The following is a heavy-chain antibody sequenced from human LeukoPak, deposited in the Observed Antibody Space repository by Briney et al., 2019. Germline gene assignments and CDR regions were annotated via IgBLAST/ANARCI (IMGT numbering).Heavy chain of an antibody. D-gene: IGHD1-7*01. CDR3: ARGGTGTADDAFDI. CDR2: IYYSGST. V-gene: IGHV4-59*08. J-gene: IGHJ3*02. Sequence: SETLSLTCIVSGGSISSYYWSWIRQPPGKGLEWIGYIYYSGSTYYNPSLKSRVTISVGTSENQFSLKLSSVTAADTAVHYCARGGTGTADDAFDIWGQGTMVTVSS. CDR1: GGSISSYY.